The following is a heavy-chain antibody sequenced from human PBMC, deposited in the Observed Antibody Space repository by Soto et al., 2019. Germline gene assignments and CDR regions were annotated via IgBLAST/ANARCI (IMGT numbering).Heavy chain of an antibody. CDR2: MNPNSGNT. J-gene: IGHJ6*04. CDR1: GYTFTSYD. D-gene: IGHD6-13*01. V-gene: IGHV1-8*01. Sequence: ASVKVSCKASGYTFTSYDINCVRQATGQGLEWMGWMNPNSGNTGYAQKFQGRVTMTRNTSISTAYMELSSLRSEDTAVYYCATAAAGTLVLDVWGKGTTVTVSS. CDR3: ATAAAGTLVLDV.